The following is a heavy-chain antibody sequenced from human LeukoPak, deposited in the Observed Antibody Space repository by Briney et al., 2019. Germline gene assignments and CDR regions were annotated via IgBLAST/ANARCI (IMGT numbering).Heavy chain of an antibody. D-gene: IGHD4/OR15-4a*01. CDR1: GDSISSSSYY. J-gene: IGHJ4*02. Sequence: SETLSLTCTVSGDSISSSSYYWGWIRQPPGKGLECIGSIYYSGATYYNPSLKSRVTISVDTSRNQFSLRLSSVTAADTAVYYCARQRWGDYGPVDYWGQGTLVTVSS. CDR2: IYYSGAT. CDR3: ARQRWGDYGPVDY. V-gene: IGHV4-39*01.